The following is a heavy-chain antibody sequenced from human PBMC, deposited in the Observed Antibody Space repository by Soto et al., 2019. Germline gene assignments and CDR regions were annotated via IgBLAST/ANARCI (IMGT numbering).Heavy chain of an antibody. J-gene: IGHJ6*02. CDR2: IYYSGST. Sequence: SETLSLTCTVSGGSISSYYWSWIRQPPGKGLEWIGYIYYSGSTNYNPSLKSRVTISVDTSKNQFSLKLSSVTAADTAVYYCARDAGGDTKFGYYYYGMDVWGQGTTVTVSS. CDR1: GGSISSYY. V-gene: IGHV4-59*01. CDR3: ARDAGGDTKFGYYYYGMDV. D-gene: IGHD2-21*02.